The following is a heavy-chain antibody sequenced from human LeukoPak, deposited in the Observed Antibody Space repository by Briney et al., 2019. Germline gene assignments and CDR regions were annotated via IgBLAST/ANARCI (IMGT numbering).Heavy chain of an antibody. CDR1: GFTFDDYG. CDR2: IYSGGST. V-gene: IGHV3-66*01. Sequence: GGSLRLSCAASGFTFDDYGMSWVRQAPGKGLEWVSVIYSGGSTYYADSVKGRFTISRDNSKNTLYLQMNSLRAEDTAVYYCARELITMIVDDQYFDLWGRGTLVTVSS. D-gene: IGHD3-22*01. CDR3: ARELITMIVDDQYFDL. J-gene: IGHJ2*01.